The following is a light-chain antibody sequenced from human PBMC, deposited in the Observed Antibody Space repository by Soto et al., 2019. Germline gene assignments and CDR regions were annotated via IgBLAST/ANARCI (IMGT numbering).Light chain of an antibody. J-gene: IGKJ5*01. V-gene: IGKV3-20*01. CDR3: QQANSFPFT. Sequence: EIVLTQSPCTLSLSPGERATLSCRASQSVTSDYLAWYQQKPGQAPRLLIHGASSRATGIPDRFSGSGSGTDFTLTISRLEPEDFATYYCQQANSFPFTFGQGTRLEIK. CDR1: QSVTSDY. CDR2: GAS.